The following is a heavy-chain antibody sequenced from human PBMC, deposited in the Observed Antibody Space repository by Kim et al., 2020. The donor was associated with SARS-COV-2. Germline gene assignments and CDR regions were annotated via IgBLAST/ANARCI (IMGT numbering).Heavy chain of an antibody. CDR1: GASIGTDY. CDR2: IFYTGKT. V-gene: IGHV4-59*08. D-gene: IGHD6-19*01. Sequence: SETLSLTCTISGASIGTDYWTWIRQPPGGGLEWIGYIFYTGKTSYNPSLKSRVSLSLDTSRNQFSLKLNSVTAADSAVYFCVRLPDINGWPFDYWAQGTL. CDR3: VRLPDINGWPFDY. J-gene: IGHJ4*02.